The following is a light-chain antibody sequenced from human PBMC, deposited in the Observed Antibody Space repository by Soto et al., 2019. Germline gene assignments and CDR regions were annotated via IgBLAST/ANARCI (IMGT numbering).Light chain of an antibody. J-gene: IGKJ1*01. CDR3: QQYNNWPWT. CDR1: QSVSSN. CDR2: GAS. Sequence: EIVLTQSPGTLSLSPGERATLSCRASQSVSSNYLAWFQQKPGQVPRLLIYGASTRATGIPARFSGSGSGTEFTLTISSLQSEDFAVYYCQQYNNWPWTFGQGTKVDIK. V-gene: IGKV3-15*01.